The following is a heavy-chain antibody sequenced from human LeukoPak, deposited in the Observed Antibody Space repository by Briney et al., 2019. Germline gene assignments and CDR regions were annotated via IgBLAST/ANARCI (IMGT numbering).Heavy chain of an antibody. V-gene: IGHV3-21*01. Sequence: GGSLRLSCAASGFTFSSYNMNWVRQTPGQGLEWVSSITSGSSHIYYADSVKGRFTISRDNAKSSLYLQMNSLRAEDTAVYYCARDPYSGSYGADYYYYMDVWGKGTTVTVSS. CDR3: ARDPYSGSYGADYYYYMDV. J-gene: IGHJ6*03. D-gene: IGHD1-26*01. CDR1: GFTFSSYN. CDR2: ITSGSSHI.